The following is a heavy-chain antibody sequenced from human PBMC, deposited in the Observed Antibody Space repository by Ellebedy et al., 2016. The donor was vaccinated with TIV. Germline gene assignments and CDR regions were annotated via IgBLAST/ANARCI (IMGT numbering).Heavy chain of an antibody. D-gene: IGHD3-10*01. CDR3: ARGRGNDGSEFDP. J-gene: IGHJ5*02. CDR2: ISAYNGNT. V-gene: IGHV1-18*01. CDR1: GYTFTSYG. Sequence: ASVKVSXXASGYTFTSYGISWVRQAPGQGLEWMGWISAYNGNTNYAQKLQGRVTMTTDTSTSTAYMELSSLRSEDTAVYYCARGRGNDGSEFDPWGQGTLVTVSS.